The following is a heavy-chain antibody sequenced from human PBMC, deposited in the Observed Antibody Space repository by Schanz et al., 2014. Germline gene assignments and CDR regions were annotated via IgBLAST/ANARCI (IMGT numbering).Heavy chain of an antibody. CDR2: ISGSNGNT. CDR1: GDTFSKYN. J-gene: IGHJ4*02. D-gene: IGHD1-26*01. Sequence: QVQLVQSGPEVKKPGSSVKVSCQAFGDTFSKYNIMWVRQVPGQGLEWLGWISGSNGNTNYTQKFQGRVTMTIDTSTSTAYMELRSLTSDDSAVYYCARDRDQWDGNYLDYWGQGTLVTVSS. V-gene: IGHV1-18*04. CDR3: ARDRDQWDGNYLDY.